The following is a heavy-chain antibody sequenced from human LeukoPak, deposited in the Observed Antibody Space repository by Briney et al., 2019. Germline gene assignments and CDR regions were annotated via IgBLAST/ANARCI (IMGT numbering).Heavy chain of an antibody. Sequence: SETLSLTRTVSGGSISSSSYYWGWIRQPPGKGLEWIGSIYYSGSTYYNPSLKSRVTISVDTSKNQFSLKLSSVTAADTAVYYCARLRDHYYDSSGYLYYFDYWGQGTLVTVSS. CDR3: ARLRDHYYDSSGYLYYFDY. CDR2: IYYSGST. CDR1: GGSISSSSYY. J-gene: IGHJ4*02. D-gene: IGHD3-22*01. V-gene: IGHV4-39*01.